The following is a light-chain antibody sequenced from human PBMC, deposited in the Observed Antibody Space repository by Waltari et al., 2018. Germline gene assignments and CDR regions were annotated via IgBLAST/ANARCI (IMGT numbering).Light chain of an antibody. CDR2: AAS. CDR3: QQSYRTPYT. Sequence: DIQMTQSPASLSASVGDRLTITCRASQTIYRHLNWYQQKPGHAPDLLIFAASNLPGGVPSRFSGSGSGTDFTLTINSLQPEDIATYYCQQSYRTPYTFGLGTKLQI. CDR1: QTIYRH. J-gene: IGKJ2*01. V-gene: IGKV1-39*01.